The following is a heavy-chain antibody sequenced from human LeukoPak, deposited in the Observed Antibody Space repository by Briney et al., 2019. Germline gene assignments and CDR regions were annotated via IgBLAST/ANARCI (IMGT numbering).Heavy chain of an antibody. CDR3: ARAYYDFWSGVVPGWFDP. Sequence: SETLSLTCTVSGGSISSGSYYWSWIRQPAGKGLDWIGRIYTSGSTNYNPSLKSRVTISVDTSKKQFSLKLSSVTAADTAVYYCARAYYDFWSGVVPGWFDPWGQGTLVTVSS. V-gene: IGHV4-61*02. CDR2: IYTSGST. CDR1: GGSISSGSYY. D-gene: IGHD3-3*01. J-gene: IGHJ5*02.